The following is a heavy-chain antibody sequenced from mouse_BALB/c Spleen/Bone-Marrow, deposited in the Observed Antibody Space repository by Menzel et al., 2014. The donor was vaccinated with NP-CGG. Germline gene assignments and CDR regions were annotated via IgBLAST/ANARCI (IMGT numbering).Heavy chain of an antibody. CDR3: ARSDGYRGMDC. Sequence: QVQLQQSGPELVKPGASVKISCKASGYAFSSSWMNWVKQRPGQGLEWIGRIYPGDGDTKYNGKFKGKATLTADKSSSTAYMQLSSLTSVDSAVYFCARSDGYRGMDCWGQGTSVTVSS. J-gene: IGHJ4*01. CDR1: GYAFSSSW. D-gene: IGHD2-3*01. V-gene: IGHV1-82*01. CDR2: IYPGDGDT.